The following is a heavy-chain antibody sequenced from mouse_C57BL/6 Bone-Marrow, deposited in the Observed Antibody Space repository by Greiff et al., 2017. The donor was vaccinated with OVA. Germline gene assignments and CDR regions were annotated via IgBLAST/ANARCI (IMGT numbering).Heavy chain of an antibody. CDR1: GYTFTDYY. V-gene: IGHV1-76*01. CDR3: ARDTRY. Sequence: VQLQQSGAELVRPGASVKLSCKASGYTFTDYYINWVKQRPGQGLEWIARIYPGSGNTYYNEKFKGKATLTAEKSSSTAYMQLSSLTSEDSAVYFCARDTRYWGQGTLVTVSA. J-gene: IGHJ3*01. CDR2: IYPGSGNT.